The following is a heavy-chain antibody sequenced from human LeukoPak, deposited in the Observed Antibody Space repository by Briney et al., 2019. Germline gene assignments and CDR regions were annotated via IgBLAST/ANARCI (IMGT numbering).Heavy chain of an antibody. V-gene: IGHV1-69*04. CDR1: GGTFSSYA. CDR2: IIPILGIA. CDR3: ARDDAGTTSGFDY. D-gene: IGHD1-1*01. J-gene: IGHJ4*02. Sequence: ASVKVSCRASGGTFSSYAISWVRQAPGQGLEWMGRIIPILGIANYAQKFQGRVTITADKSTSTAYMELSSLRSEDTAVYYCARDDAGTTSGFDYWGQGTLVTVSS.